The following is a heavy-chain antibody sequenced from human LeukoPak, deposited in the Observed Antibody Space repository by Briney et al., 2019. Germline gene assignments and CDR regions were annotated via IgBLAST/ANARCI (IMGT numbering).Heavy chain of an antibody. CDR3: AKSPIFDY. CDR2: ISYDGSNK. CDR1: GFTFSSYG. J-gene: IGHJ4*02. Sequence: GGSLRLSCAASGFTFSSYGMHWVSQAPGKGLEWVAVISYDGSNKYYAGSVKGRFTISRDNSKNTLYLQMNSLRAEDTAVYYCAKSPIFDYWGQGTLVTVSS. V-gene: IGHV3-30*18.